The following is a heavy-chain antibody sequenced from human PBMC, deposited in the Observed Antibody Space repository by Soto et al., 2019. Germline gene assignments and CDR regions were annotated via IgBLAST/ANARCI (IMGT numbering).Heavy chain of an antibody. D-gene: IGHD4-4*01. J-gene: IGHJ4*02. CDR2: ISYDANRK. V-gene: IGHV3-30*03. CDR1: GFSFNTYD. Sequence: QVQLVDSGGGVVQPGRSLRLSCAASGFSFNTYDMHWVRQAPDKWLEWVAVISYDANRKYYADSLKGRFTISRDNSKNTLYLQMNSLRPEDKAVYYCAAMTTVTTGFDYWGPGTLVTVSS. CDR3: AAMTTVTTGFDY.